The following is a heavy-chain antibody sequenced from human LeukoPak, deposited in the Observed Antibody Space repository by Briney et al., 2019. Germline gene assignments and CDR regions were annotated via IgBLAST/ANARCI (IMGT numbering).Heavy chain of an antibody. J-gene: IGHJ5*02. CDR1: GGSISSSSYY. CDR2: IYYSGST. V-gene: IGHV4-39*01. Sequence: PSETLSLTCTVSGGSISSSSYYWGWISQPPGKGLEWIGSIYYSGSTYYNPSLKSRVTISVDTSKNQFSLKLSSVTAADTAVYYCARHPAYTMGRDIWFDPWGQGTLVTVSS. CDR3: ARHPAYTMGRDIWFDP. D-gene: IGHD3-16*01.